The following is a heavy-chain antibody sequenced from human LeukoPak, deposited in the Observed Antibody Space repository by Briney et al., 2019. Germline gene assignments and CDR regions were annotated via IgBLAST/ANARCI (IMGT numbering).Heavy chain of an antibody. CDR1: GFTFSSYW. D-gene: IGHD6-13*01. Sequence: GGSLRLSCAASGFTFSSYWMSWVRQAPGKGLEWVANIKQDGSEKYYVDSVKGRFTISRDNAKNSLYLQMNSLRAEDTAVYYCARVQYSSLSYCYYYMDVWGKGTTVTVSS. CDR3: ARVQYSSLSYCYYYMDV. V-gene: IGHV3-7*01. CDR2: IKQDGSEK. J-gene: IGHJ6*03.